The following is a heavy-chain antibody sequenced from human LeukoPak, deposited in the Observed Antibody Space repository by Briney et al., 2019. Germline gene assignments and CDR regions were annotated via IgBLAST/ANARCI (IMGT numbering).Heavy chain of an antibody. CDR2: INPNSGGT. V-gene: IGHV1-2*06. CDR3: ARDQRDSSSWSGLHY. D-gene: IGHD6-13*01. CDR1: GYTFTGYY. J-gene: IGHJ4*02. Sequence: ASVKVSCKASGYTFTGYYMHWVRQAPGQGLEWMGRINPNSGGTNYAQKFQGRVTMTRDTSISTAYMELSRLRSDDTAVYYCARDQRDSSSWSGLHYWGQGTLVTVSS.